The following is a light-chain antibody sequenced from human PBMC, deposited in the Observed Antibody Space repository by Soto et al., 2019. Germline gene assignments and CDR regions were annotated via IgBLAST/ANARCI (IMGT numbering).Light chain of an antibody. CDR2: DAS. CDR3: HSRA. Sequence: DIQMTQSPSTLSGSVGDRVTITCRASQTISSWLAWYQQKPGRAPKLLIYDASTLESGVPSRFSGSGSETEFTLAISRLQPDDFATYFCHSRAFGQGTRLDIK. CDR1: QTISSW. V-gene: IGKV1-5*01. J-gene: IGKJ5*01.